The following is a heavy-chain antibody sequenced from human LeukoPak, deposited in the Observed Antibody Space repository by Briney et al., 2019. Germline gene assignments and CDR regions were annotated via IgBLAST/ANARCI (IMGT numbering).Heavy chain of an antibody. CDR3: ARIGGSGYYYYGMDV. Sequence: ASAKVSCTASGYTFTSYYMHWVRQAPGQGLEWMGIINPSGGSTSYAQKFQGRVTMTRDTSTSTVYMELSSLRSEDTAVYYCARIGGSGYYYYGMDVWGQGTTVTVSS. CDR1: GYTFTSYY. D-gene: IGHD3-22*01. CDR2: INPSGGST. J-gene: IGHJ6*02. V-gene: IGHV1-46*01.